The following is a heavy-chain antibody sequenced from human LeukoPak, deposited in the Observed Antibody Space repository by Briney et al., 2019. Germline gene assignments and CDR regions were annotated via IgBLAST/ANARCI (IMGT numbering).Heavy chain of an antibody. CDR3: ARDLEVGYYDSSGYYLDY. CDR1: GFTFSSYW. V-gene: IGHV3-7*01. Sequence: GGSLRLSCAASGFTFSSYWMSWVRLAPGKGLEWVANIKQDGSEKYYVDSVKGRFTISRDNAKNSLYLQMNSLRAEDTAVYYCARDLEVGYYDSSGYYLDYWGQGTLVTVSS. CDR2: IKQDGSEK. D-gene: IGHD3-22*01. J-gene: IGHJ4*02.